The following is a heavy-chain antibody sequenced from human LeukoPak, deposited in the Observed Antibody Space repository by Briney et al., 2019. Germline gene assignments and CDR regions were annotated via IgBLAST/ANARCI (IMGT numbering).Heavy chain of an antibody. D-gene: IGHD3-10*01. Sequence: GGSLRLSCAASGFTFSSYWIHWVRQAPGKGLEWVANIKQDGSEKYYVDSVKGRFTISRDNAKNSLYLQMNSLRAEDTAVYYCARARYYGSGSPYYYYGMDVWGKGTTVTVSS. V-gene: IGHV3-7*03. CDR3: ARARYYGSGSPYYYYGMDV. J-gene: IGHJ6*04. CDR1: GFTFSSYW. CDR2: IKQDGSEK.